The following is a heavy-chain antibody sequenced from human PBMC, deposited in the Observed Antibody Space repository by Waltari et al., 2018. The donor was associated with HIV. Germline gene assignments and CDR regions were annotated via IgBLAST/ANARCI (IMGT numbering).Heavy chain of an antibody. CDR3: ARDSALGGVVLNWFDR. CDR1: GYTFSVHY. J-gene: IGHJ5*02. D-gene: IGHD1-26*01. Sequence: QVHLVQSGTEVRKPGASVTVSCTASGYTFSVHYIHWVRQAPGNGLEWMGWVDPNSGGTKHAQTVQGRVTVTRNTSISTAYMELTELTSNDTAVYYCARDSALGGVVLNWFDRWGQGTLVTVSS. CDR2: VDPNSGGT. V-gene: IGHV1-2*02.